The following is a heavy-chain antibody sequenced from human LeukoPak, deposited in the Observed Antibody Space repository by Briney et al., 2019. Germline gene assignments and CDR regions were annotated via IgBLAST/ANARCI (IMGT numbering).Heavy chain of an antibody. CDR2: IYYSGST. Sequence: SETLSLACTVSGGSISSYYWSWIRQLPGKGLEWIGYIYYSGSTNYNPSLKSRVTISVGTSKNQFSLKLSSVTAADTAVYYCARVYGDYGVDYWGQGTLVTVSS. V-gene: IGHV4-59*01. D-gene: IGHD4-17*01. J-gene: IGHJ4*02. CDR1: GGSISSYY. CDR3: ARVYGDYGVDY.